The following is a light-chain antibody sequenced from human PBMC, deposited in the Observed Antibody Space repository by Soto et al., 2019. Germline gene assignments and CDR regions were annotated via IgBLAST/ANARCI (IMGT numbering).Light chain of an antibody. Sequence: DIHMTQSPSTLSASVGDRVTITCRASQSIGSWLDWYQQKPGKAPKSLIYKASSLESGVPSRFSGSGSGTEFTLTISSLQPDDFATYYCQQYFTYSQMFGQGTKVEIK. CDR1: QSIGSW. V-gene: IGKV1-5*03. CDR3: QQYFTYSQM. CDR2: KAS. J-gene: IGKJ1*01.